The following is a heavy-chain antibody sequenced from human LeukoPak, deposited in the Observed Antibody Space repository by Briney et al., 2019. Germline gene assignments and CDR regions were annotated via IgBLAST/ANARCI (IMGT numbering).Heavy chain of an antibody. CDR1: GGSISSSSYY. V-gene: IGHV4-39*01. CDR2: IYYSGST. Sequence: SETLSLTCTVSGGSISSSSYYWGWIRQPPGKGLEWIGSIYYSGSTYYNPSLKSRVTISVDTSKNQFSLKLSAVTAADTAVYYCSSVRRGFGESSKYYSYYYMDVWGNGTTVTISS. CDR3: SSVRRGFGESSKYYSYYYMDV. J-gene: IGHJ6*03. D-gene: IGHD3-10*01.